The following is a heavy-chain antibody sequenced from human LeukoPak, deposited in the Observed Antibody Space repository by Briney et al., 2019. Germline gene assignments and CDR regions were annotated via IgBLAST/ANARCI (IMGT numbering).Heavy chain of an antibody. J-gene: IGHJ6*02. D-gene: IGHD4-17*01. CDR1: GYTFTNNG. CDR2: ISAFTGIT. Sequence: ASVKVSCKASGYTFTNNGITWVRQAPGQGLEWMGWISAFTGITKYAHKVQDRVTMTTDTSTSTAYMDLRSLTPDDTAVYYCANRVDYGAYYGMDVWGQGTTVTVSS. V-gene: IGHV1-18*01. CDR3: ANRVDYGAYYGMDV.